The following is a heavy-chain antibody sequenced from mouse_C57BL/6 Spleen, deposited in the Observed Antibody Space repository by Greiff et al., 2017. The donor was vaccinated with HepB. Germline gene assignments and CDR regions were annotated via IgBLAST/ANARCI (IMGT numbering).Heavy chain of an antibody. V-gene: IGHV1-53*01. CDR3: ARDSSGYEGFAY. D-gene: IGHD3-2*02. Sequence: VKLQESGTELVKPGASVKLSCKASGYTFTSYWMHWVKQRPGQGLEWIGNINPSNGGTNYNEKFKSKATLTVDKSSSTAYMQLSSLTSEDSAVYYCARDSSGYEGFAYWGQGTLVTVSA. J-gene: IGHJ3*01. CDR2: INPSNGGT. CDR1: GYTFTSYW.